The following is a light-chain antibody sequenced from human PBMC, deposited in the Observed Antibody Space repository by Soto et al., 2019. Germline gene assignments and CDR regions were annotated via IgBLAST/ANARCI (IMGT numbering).Light chain of an antibody. CDR2: MAS. CDR3: QQYKTYSPT. J-gene: IGKJ1*01. V-gene: IGKV1-5*03. Sequence: DIQLTQSPSALSASVGDRVTITCRASQSVDNWLAWYQRRPGKAPKLLIYMASTLEVGVPSRFSGSASGTEFTLTISSLQPDDSATYYCQQYKTYSPTFGQGTKVDIK. CDR1: QSVDNW.